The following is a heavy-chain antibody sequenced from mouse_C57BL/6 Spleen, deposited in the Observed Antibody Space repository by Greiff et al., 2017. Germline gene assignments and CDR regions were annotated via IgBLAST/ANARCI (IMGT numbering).Heavy chain of an antibody. CDR2: INPNNGGT. D-gene: IGHD4-1*01. Sequence: VQLQQSGPELVKPGASVKISCKASGYTFTDYYMNWVKQSHGKSLEWIGDINPNNGGTSYNQKFKGKATLTVDKSSSTAYMELRSLISEDSAVYYCARCRLGQDYWGQGTTLTVSS. CDR1: GYTFTDYY. J-gene: IGHJ2*01. V-gene: IGHV1-26*01. CDR3: ARCRLGQDY.